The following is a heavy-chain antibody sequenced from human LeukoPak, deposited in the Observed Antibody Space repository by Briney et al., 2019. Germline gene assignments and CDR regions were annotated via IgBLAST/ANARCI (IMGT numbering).Heavy chain of an antibody. Sequence: PGRSLRLSCAASGFTFSSYAMHWVRQAPGKGLEWVAVISYDGSNKYYADSVKGRFTISRDNSKNTLYLQMNSLRAEDTAVYYCARSYYDILTPYFDYWGQGTLVTVSS. D-gene: IGHD3-9*01. V-gene: IGHV3-30*04. CDR1: GFTFSSYA. CDR3: ARSYYDILTPYFDY. J-gene: IGHJ4*02. CDR2: ISYDGSNK.